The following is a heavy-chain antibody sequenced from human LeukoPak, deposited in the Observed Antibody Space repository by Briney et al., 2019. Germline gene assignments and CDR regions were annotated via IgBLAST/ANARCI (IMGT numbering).Heavy chain of an antibody. CDR3: AKDLSSAITSALVLDV. D-gene: IGHD3-22*01. CDR2: ITWNRDNI. Sequence: GGSLRLSCAASGFTFSNYAMTWVRQAPGKGLEWVAGITWNRDNIGYGDSVKGRFTISRDNVKNVLYLQMNSLRPEDTALYYCAKDLSSAITSALVLDVWGQGTTV. J-gene: IGHJ6*02. V-gene: IGHV3-9*01. CDR1: GFTFSNYA.